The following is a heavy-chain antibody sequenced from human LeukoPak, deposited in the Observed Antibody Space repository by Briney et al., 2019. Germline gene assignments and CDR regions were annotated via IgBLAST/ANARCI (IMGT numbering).Heavy chain of an antibody. J-gene: IGHJ4*02. Sequence: GGSLRLSCAASEFTFSLYAMNWVRQAPGKGLEWVSYINDVSGDIHYADSVRDRFTISRDDSENTLFLQMHSLRGDDTAVYHCAREQFRASGYTSGLWDSWGPGTLVTVSS. CDR2: INDVSGDI. V-gene: IGHV3-21*05. CDR3: AREQFRASGYTSGLWDS. CDR1: EFTFSLYA. D-gene: IGHD6-19*01.